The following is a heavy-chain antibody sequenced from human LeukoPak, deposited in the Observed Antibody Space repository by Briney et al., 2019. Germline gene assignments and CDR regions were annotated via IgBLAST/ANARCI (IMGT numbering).Heavy chain of an antibody. CDR1: GFTFNTYA. Sequence: PGGSLRLSCAASGFTFNTYAMSWVRQAPGKGLEWVSLISNNGGSTHYADSVKGRFTISRDNSKNTPHLQINSLKAEDTAVYYCAKDLYSVTGDSWGQGTLVTVSS. J-gene: IGHJ4*02. CDR2: ISNNGGST. V-gene: IGHV3-23*01. D-gene: IGHD6-19*01. CDR3: AKDLYSVTGDS.